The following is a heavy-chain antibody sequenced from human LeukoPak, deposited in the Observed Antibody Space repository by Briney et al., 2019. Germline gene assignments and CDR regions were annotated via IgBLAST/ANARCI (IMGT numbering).Heavy chain of an antibody. J-gene: IGHJ4*02. Sequence: PGGSLRLSCAASGFTVSSNYMTWVRQAPGKGLEWVSAIYSGGSTYYADSVKGRFTISRDNPKSTLYLQMNSLRAEDTAVYYCARDLASWGQGTLVTVSS. V-gene: IGHV3-53*01. CDR3: ARDLAS. CDR2: IYSGGST. CDR1: GFTVSSNY.